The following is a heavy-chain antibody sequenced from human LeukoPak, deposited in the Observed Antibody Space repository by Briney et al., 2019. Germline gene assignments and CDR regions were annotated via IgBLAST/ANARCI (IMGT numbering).Heavy chain of an antibody. Sequence: PSETLSLTCAVYGGSFSGYYWSWIRQPPGKGLEWIGEINHSGSTNYNPSLKSRVTISVDTSKNQFSLKLSSVTAADTAVYYCARAVAGKKGVYYYYYYMDVWGKGTTVTVSS. V-gene: IGHV4-34*01. CDR3: ARAVAGKKGVYYYYYYMDV. CDR2: INHSGST. CDR1: GGSFSGYY. J-gene: IGHJ6*03. D-gene: IGHD6-19*01.